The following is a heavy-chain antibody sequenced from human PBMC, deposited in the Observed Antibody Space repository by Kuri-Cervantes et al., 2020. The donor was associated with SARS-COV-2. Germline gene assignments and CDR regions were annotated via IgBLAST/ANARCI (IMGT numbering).Heavy chain of an antibody. CDR3: ARHDYGDPLTYYYGMDV. D-gene: IGHD4-17*01. J-gene: IGHJ6*02. CDR1: GSSVSSGSYY. CDR2: IYYNGST. V-gene: IGHV4-61*01. Sequence: SETLSLTCTVSGSSVSSGSYYWSWIRQPPGKGLEWIGYIYYNGSTNYNPSLKSRVTISVGTSKNQFSLKLSSVTAADTAMYYCARHDYGDPLTYYYGMDVWGQGTTVTVSS.